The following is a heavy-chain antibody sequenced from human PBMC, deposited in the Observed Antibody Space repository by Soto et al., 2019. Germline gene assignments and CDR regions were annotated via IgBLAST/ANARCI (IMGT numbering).Heavy chain of an antibody. Sequence: SVKVSCKASGGTFSSYTISWVRQAPGQGLEWMGRIIPILGIANYAQKFQGRVTITADKSTSTAYMELSSLRSEDTAVYYCAGSTVVVVAATRDYYYYGMDVWGQGTTVTVSS. J-gene: IGHJ6*02. CDR3: AGSTVVVVAATRDYYYYGMDV. D-gene: IGHD2-15*01. V-gene: IGHV1-69*02. CDR2: IIPILGIA. CDR1: GGTFSSYT.